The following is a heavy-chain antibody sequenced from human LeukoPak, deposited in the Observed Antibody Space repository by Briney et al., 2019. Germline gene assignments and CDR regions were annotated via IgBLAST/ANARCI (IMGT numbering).Heavy chain of an antibody. CDR1: GCSISSYY. J-gene: IGHJ4*02. V-gene: IGHV4-59*08. D-gene: IGHD5-18*01. Sequence: PSETLSLTCTVSGCSISSYYWSWIRQPPGKGLEWIGYIYYSGSTNYNPSLKSRVTISVDTSKNQFSLKLSSVTAADTAVYYCARGSPRGYSYGYSFYDYWGQGTLVTVSS. CDR3: ARGSPRGYSYGYSFYDY. CDR2: IYYSGST.